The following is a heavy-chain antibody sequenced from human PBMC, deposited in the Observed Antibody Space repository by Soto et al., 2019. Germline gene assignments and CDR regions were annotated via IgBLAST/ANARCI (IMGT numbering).Heavy chain of an antibody. Sequence: PSETLSLTCTSSGTSISSYYWCWLRQPPGKGLGWIWYIDYSGSTNYTPSLKSRVTISVDTSTNQSSLKLSSVTAADTAVYYCARHQYYYDSSGYFNWFDPWGQGTLVTVSS. V-gene: IGHV4-59*01. J-gene: IGHJ5*02. CDR3: ARHQYYYDSSGYFNWFDP. CDR1: GTSISSYY. CDR2: IDYSGST. D-gene: IGHD3-22*01.